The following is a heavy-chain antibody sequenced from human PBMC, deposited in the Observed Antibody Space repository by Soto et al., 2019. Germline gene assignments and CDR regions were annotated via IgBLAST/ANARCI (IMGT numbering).Heavy chain of an antibody. CDR3: ARSLDVEVPAATAERDYFDD. Sequence: ASVKVSCKASGYTFTSYGISWVRQAPGQGLEWMGWISAYNGNTNYAQKLQGRVTMTTDTSTSTAYMELRSLRSDDTAVYYCARSLDVEVPAATAERDYFDDWGKGTLVTVSS. V-gene: IGHV1-18*01. CDR1: GYTFTSYG. J-gene: IGHJ4*02. D-gene: IGHD2-2*01. CDR2: ISAYNGNT.